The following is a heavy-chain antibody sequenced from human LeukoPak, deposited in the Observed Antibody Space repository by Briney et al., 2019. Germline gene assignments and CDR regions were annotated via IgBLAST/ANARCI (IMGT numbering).Heavy chain of an antibody. V-gene: IGHV3-33*01. Sequence: HAGGSLRLSCAASGFTFSSNGMHWARQAPGKGLEWVAIIWYDGSKKYYADSVKGRFTISRDNSMNALYLQMNSLRAEDTAVYYCARLTGWSAIDYWGQGTLVTVSS. CDR2: IWYDGSKK. J-gene: IGHJ4*02. CDR1: GFTFSSNG. D-gene: IGHD6-19*01. CDR3: ARLTGWSAIDY.